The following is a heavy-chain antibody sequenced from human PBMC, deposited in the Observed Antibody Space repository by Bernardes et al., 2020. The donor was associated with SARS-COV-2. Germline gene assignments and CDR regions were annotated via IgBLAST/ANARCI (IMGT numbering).Heavy chain of an antibody. Sequence: SETLSLTCSISGDSMSSAYWSWIRQPPGKVLELIGYSHNSGSTIPNPSLKSRVTISVDTSKNQFSLKTSSVSAADTAVYYCARGRGSSGWPYFDYWGQGILVTVSS. V-gene: IGHV4-59*01. CDR3: ARGRGSSGWPYFDY. D-gene: IGHD6-19*01. J-gene: IGHJ4*02. CDR1: GDSMSSAY. CDR2: SHNSGST.